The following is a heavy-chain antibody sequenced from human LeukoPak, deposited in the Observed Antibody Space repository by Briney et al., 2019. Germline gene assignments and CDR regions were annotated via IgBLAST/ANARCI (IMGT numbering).Heavy chain of an antibody. J-gene: IGHJ4*02. Sequence: PGGSLRLSCAASGFNFRGYWMHWVRQVPGKGLVWVSRSNHDASSTNYADSVNGRFTISRDNAKNTLYLQMNSLSAEDTAIYYCARAGPNWHIDFWGQGTLVTVSS. CDR2: SNHDASST. V-gene: IGHV3-74*01. CDR3: ARAGPNWHIDF. D-gene: IGHD1-1*01. CDR1: GFNFRGYW.